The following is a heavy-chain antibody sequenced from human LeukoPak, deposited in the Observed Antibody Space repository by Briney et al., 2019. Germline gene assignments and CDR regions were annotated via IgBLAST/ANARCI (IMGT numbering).Heavy chain of an antibody. CDR2: IIPIFGTA. D-gene: IGHD3-22*01. Sequence: SVKVSCKASGGTFSSYAISWVRQAPGQGLEWMGGIIPIFGTANYAQKFQGRVAITADESTSTAYMELSSLRSEDTAVYYCARADSSGSPFDYWGQGTLVTVSS. V-gene: IGHV1-69*13. J-gene: IGHJ4*02. CDR3: ARADSSGSPFDY. CDR1: GGTFSSYA.